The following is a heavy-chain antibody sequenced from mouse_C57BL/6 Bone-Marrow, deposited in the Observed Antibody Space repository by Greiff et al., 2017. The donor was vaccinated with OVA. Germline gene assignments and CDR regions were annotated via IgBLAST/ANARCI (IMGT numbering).Heavy chain of an antibody. Sequence: EVQLQQSGPELVKPGDSVKISCKASGYSFTGYFMNWVMQSHGKSLEWIGRINPYNGDTFYNQKFKGKATLTVDKSSSTAHMELRSLTSEDSAVYYCARPYYGYDYAMDYWGQGTSVTVSS. D-gene: IGHD2-9*01. CDR2: INPYNGDT. CDR3: ARPYYGYDYAMDY. CDR1: GYSFTGYF. V-gene: IGHV1-20*01. J-gene: IGHJ4*01.